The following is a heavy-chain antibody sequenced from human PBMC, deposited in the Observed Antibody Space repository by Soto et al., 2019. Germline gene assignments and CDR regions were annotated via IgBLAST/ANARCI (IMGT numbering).Heavy chain of an antibody. CDR1: GFSLSTDGVG. Sequence: ITLKESGPTLVKPTQTLTLTCTFPGFSLSTDGVGVGWIRQPPGKALEWLALIHWDDDQRFSPSLKTRLTLTKDTSKNKVVITMTNMDPVDTATYYSAHAYGGTGWPNDAFDVWGQGTVVTVSS. J-gene: IGHJ3*01. CDR2: IHWDDDQ. D-gene: IGHD2-21*01. CDR3: AHAYGGTGWPNDAFDV. V-gene: IGHV2-5*02.